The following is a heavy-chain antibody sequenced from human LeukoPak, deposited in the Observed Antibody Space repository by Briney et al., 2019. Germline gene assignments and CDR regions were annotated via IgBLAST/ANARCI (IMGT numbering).Heavy chain of an antibody. CDR3: ARDMGLVAASEYFQQ. CDR2: IYYTGST. J-gene: IGHJ1*01. D-gene: IGHD2-15*01. Sequence: SETLSLTCAVSGVSINNYYWSWIRQPPGKGLEWIGNIYYTGSTTHNPSLKSRVTISVDTSKNQFSLSLRSVTAADTAVYYCARDMGLVAASEYFQQWGQGTLVTVSS. V-gene: IGHV4-59*01. CDR1: GVSINNYY.